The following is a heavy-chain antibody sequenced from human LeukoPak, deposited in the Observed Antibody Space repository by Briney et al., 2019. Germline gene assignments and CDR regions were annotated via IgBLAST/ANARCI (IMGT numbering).Heavy chain of an antibody. CDR1: GFTVSSNY. CDR2: IYSGGST. D-gene: IGHD3-22*01. V-gene: IGHV3-53*04. Sequence: GGSLRLSCAASGFTVSSNYMSWVRQAPGKGLEWVSVIYSGGSTYYADSVKGRFTISRHNSKNTLYLQMNSLRAEDTAVYYCARENTMTEYDSSGDNAFDIWGQGTMVTVSS. J-gene: IGHJ3*02. CDR3: ARENTMTEYDSSGDNAFDI.